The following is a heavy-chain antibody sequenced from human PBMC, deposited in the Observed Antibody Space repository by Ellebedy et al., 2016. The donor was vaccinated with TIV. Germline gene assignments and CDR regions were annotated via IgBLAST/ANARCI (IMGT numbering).Heavy chain of an antibody. CDR3: ARGWGVVPAAMSASAGYYYMDV. CDR1: GYTFTSYY. Sequence: ASVKVSCKASGYTFTSYYMHWVRQAPGQGLEWMGWINTNTGNPTYAQGFTGRFVFSLDTSVSTAYLQISSLKAEDTAVYYCARGWGVVPAAMSASAGYYYMDVWGKGTTVTVSS. D-gene: IGHD2-2*01. J-gene: IGHJ6*03. V-gene: IGHV7-4-1*02. CDR2: INTNTGNP.